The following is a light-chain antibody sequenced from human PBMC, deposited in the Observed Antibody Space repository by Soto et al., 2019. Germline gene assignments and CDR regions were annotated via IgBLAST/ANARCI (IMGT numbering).Light chain of an antibody. CDR2: GAY. Sequence: EIVMTQSPATLSVSPGERATLSCRASHRVSSYLAWYQQKPGQAHRLLIYGAYTRATGIQARFSGSGSGTEFTLTIRSLQSEDFAVYYCKQYNNWPLTFGAGTKV. CDR1: HRVSSY. CDR3: KQYNNWPLT. V-gene: IGKV3-15*01. J-gene: IGKJ4*01.